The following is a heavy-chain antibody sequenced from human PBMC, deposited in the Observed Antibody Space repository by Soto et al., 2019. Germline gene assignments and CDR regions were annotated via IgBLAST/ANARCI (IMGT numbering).Heavy chain of an antibody. CDR3: AKIGGGYDLDCVDY. CDR2: ISGRGSNT. J-gene: IGHJ4*02. V-gene: IGHV3-23*01. Sequence: EVQLLESGGGLVQPGGSLRLSCAASGFTFSSYAMSWVRQAPGKGLEWVSAISGRGSNTYYADSVKGRFTISRDNSKNTLYLQMNSLRAEDTAVYYCAKIGGGYDLDCVDYWGKGTLVTVSS. D-gene: IGHD5-12*01. CDR1: GFTFSSYA.